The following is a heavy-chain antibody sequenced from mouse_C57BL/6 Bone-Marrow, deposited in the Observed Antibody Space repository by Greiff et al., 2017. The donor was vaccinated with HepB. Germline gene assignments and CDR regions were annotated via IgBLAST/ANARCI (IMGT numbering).Heavy chain of an antibody. J-gene: IGHJ2*01. CDR2: IRSKSNNYAT. V-gene: IGHV10-1*01. CDR1: GFSFNTYA. D-gene: IGHD2-4*01. Sequence: EVKLVESGGGLVQPKGSLKLSCADSGFSFNTYAMNWVRQAPGKGLEWVARIRSKSNNYATYYADSVKDRFTISRYDSESMLYLQMNNFKTDDTAMYYCVRHGGLRRGFDYWGQGTTLTVSS. CDR3: VRHGGLRRGFDY.